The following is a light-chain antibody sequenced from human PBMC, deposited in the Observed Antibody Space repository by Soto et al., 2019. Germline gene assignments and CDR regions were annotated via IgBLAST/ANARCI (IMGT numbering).Light chain of an antibody. Sequence: EIVMTQSPGTLSLSPGERATLSCRASQSVGSNLAWFQQKPGQAPRLLIYGASTRATGVPARFSGSGSGTDFTLTISSLQSEDFAVYYCQQYTNWPPITFGQGTRLEIK. CDR2: GAS. CDR3: QQYTNWPPIT. V-gene: IGKV3-15*01. CDR1: QSVGSN. J-gene: IGKJ5*01.